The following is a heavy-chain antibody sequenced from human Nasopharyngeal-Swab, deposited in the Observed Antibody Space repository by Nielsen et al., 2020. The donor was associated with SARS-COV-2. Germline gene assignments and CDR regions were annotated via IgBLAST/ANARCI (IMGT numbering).Heavy chain of an antibody. V-gene: IGHV5-51*01. Sequence: KVSCKGSGYSFTSYWIAWVRQMPGKGLEWMGIIYPRASDTRYSPSFQGQVTISADKSISTAYLQWSSLKASDTAMYYCVRPEGVATSFKYYFQYGMDVWGQGTMVTVPS. D-gene: IGHD5-12*01. CDR3: VRPEGVATSFKYYFQYGMDV. CDR2: IYPRASDT. CDR1: GYSFTSYW. J-gene: IGHJ6*02.